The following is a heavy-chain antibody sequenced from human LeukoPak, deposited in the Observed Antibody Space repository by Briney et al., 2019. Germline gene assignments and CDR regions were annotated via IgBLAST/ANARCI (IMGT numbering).Heavy chain of an antibody. CDR2: ISYDRSTK. D-gene: IGHD2-8*01. V-gene: IGHV3-30-3*01. J-gene: IGHJ4*02. CDR3: ARGVHCSNGVCYRGGLDY. CDR1: GFTFSSYA. Sequence: GGSLRLSCAASGFTFSSYAMHWVRQAPGKGLEWVAVISYDRSTKYYADSVKGQFTISTDNSKNTLYLQVNTLRPEDTAVYYCARGVHCSNGVCYRGGLDYWGQGTLVTVSS.